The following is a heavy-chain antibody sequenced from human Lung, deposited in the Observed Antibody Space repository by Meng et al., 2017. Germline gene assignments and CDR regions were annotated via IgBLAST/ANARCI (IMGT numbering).Heavy chain of an antibody. Sequence: QVQLQQWGVGLLKPSVTLSRTCVVAGGSFSDYYWSWIRQPPGKGLEWIGEINHSGSTNYNASLESRATISVDTSQNNLSLKLSSVTAADSAVYYCARGPTTMAHDFDYWGQGTLVTVSS. CDR2: INHSGST. CDR1: GGSFSDYY. V-gene: IGHV4-34*01. D-gene: IGHD4-11*01. J-gene: IGHJ4*02. CDR3: ARGPTTMAHDFDY.